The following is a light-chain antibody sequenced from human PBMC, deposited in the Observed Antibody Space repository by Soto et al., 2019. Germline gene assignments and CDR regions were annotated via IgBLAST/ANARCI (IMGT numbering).Light chain of an antibody. J-gene: IGKJ3*01. Sequence: DIQMTQSPSSLSASVGDRVTLTCQASQDITSYLNWYQHKPGKAPKLLIYDASILEAGVPPRFSGSGSGTDFTLTISSLQPEDVATYYCQHCDYLPIFGPGTTVDFK. CDR2: DAS. CDR1: QDITSY. CDR3: QHCDYLPI. V-gene: IGKV1-33*01.